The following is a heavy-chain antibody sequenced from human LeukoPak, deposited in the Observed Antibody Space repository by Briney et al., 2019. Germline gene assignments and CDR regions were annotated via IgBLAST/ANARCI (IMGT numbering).Heavy chain of an antibody. V-gene: IGHV3-23*01. CDR1: GFTLSSYA. CDR2: ISGSGDDT. D-gene: IGHD4/OR15-4a*01. CDR3: ARDESPVLATHLDS. J-gene: IGHJ4*02. Sequence: GGSLRLSCAASGFTLSSYAMTWVRQAPGEGLEWVSAISGSGDDTHYADSVKGRFSISSDISKNTLFLQMNALRAEDTAVYFCARDESPVLATHLDSWGQGTLVTVSS.